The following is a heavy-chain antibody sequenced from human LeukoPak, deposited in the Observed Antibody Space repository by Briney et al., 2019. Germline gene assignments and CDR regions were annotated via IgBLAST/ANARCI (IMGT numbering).Heavy chain of an antibody. CDR1: GYSISSGYY. CDR2: IYHSGST. V-gene: IGHV4-38-2*02. CDR3: ARDPIAATTFDY. D-gene: IGHD6-6*01. Sequence: PSETLSLTCTVSGYSISSGYYWGWIRQPPGKGLEWIGSIYHSGSTYYNPSLKSRVTISVDTSKNQFSLKLSSVTAADTAVYYCARDPIAATTFDYWGQGTLVTVSS. J-gene: IGHJ4*02.